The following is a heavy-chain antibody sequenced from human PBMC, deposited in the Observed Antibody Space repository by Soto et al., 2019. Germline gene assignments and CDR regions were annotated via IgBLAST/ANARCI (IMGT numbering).Heavy chain of an antibody. J-gene: IGHJ4*02. D-gene: IGHD3-3*01. CDR1: GGSISSSSYY. V-gene: IGHV4-39*07. CDR2: IYYSGST. Sequence: SETLSLTCTVSGGSISSSSYYWGWIRQPPGKGLEWIGSIYYSGSTYYNPSLKSRVTISVDTSKNQFSLKLSSVSAADTAVYYCARDGSRYDFWSGPYYFDYWGQGTLVTVSS. CDR3: ARDGSRYDFWSGPYYFDY.